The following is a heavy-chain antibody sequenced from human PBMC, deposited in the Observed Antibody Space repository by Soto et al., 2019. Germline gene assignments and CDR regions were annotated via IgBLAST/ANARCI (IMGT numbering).Heavy chain of an antibody. CDR1: GFTFSTYA. CDR3: ARDRPSPYCSSPSCSSYFDY. CDR2: ISYDGSNK. V-gene: IGHV3-30-3*01. Sequence: PGGSLRLSCAASGFTFSTYAMQWVRQAPGKGLEWVAVISYDGSNKYYADSVKGRFTIARDNSKNTLYLQMNSLRAEDTAVYYCARDRPSPYCSSPSCSSYFDYWGQETLVTVS. J-gene: IGHJ4*02. D-gene: IGHD2-2*01.